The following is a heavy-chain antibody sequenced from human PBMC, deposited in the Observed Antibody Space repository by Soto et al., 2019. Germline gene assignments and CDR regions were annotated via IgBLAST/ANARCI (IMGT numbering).Heavy chain of an antibody. Sequence: GGSLRLSCEGSGFNFRNFNMIWVRQAPGKGLEWVSSVSGSSSYIYYADSVKGRFTVSRDNANNLVFLQMNGLRPEDTAMYYCARDLRGHYGPWGQGTMGTVSS. V-gene: IGHV3-21*06. CDR1: GFNFRNFN. CDR2: VSGSSSYI. D-gene: IGHD4-17*01. J-gene: IGHJ3*01. CDR3: ARDLRGHYGP.